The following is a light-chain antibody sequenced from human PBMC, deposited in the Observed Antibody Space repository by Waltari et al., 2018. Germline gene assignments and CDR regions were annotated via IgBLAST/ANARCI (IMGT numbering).Light chain of an antibody. CDR2: KAS. Sequence: ITCRASQSVKNNWAWYQHAPGKAPKVLIHKASRLESGAPSRFSGSGYGTEFTLTISSLQPDDFATYYCQEYDSLPVTFGGGTKVEI. CDR1: QSVKNN. J-gene: IGKJ4*01. V-gene: IGKV1-5*03. CDR3: QEYDSLPVT.